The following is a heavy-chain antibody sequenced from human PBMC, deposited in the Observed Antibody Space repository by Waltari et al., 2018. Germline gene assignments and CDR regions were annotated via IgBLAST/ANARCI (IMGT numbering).Heavy chain of an antibody. D-gene: IGHD3-10*01. J-gene: IGHJ3*01. V-gene: IGHV3-23*01. CDR1: GFTFSNYA. CDR3: AKNRVRGVIDAFDF. Sequence: VQLLESGGGLVQPGGSLRVSCAASGFTFSNYAMNWFRQATGKGLEWVSSSKDVGSNTYYAESVKGRFAISRDNSKNTLYLQMNGLRAADAAGYYCAKNRVRGVIDAFDFWGQGTMVTVSS. CDR2: SKDVGSNT.